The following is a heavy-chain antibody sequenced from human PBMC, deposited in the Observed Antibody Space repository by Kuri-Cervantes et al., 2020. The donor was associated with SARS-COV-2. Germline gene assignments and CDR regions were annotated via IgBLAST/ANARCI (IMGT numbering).Heavy chain of an antibody. Sequence: SETLSLTCAVSGYSISSGYYWGWIRQPPGKGLEWIGSIYPSGSTYYNPSLKSRVTISVDTSKNQFSLKLSSVTAADTAVYYCARIVGNDAFDIWGQGTMVTVSS. CDR3: ARIVGNDAFDI. CDR1: GYSISSGYY. V-gene: IGHV4-38-2*01. D-gene: IGHD2-21*01. CDR2: IYPSGST. J-gene: IGHJ3*02.